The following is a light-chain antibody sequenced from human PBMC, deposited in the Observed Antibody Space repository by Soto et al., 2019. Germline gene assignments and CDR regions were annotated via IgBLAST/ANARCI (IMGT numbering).Light chain of an antibody. Sequence: DIQMTQSPSSLSASVGDRVTITCRASQSISSYLNWYQLKPGKAPKLLIYAASSLQSGVPSRFSGRGSGTDFTLTISSLQPEDFATYYCQQSYSIPLTFGGGTKVEIK. CDR1: QSISSY. V-gene: IGKV1-39*01. CDR3: QQSYSIPLT. J-gene: IGKJ4*01. CDR2: AAS.